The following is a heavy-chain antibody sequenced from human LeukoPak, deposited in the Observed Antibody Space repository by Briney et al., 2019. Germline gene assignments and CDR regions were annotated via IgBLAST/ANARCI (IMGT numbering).Heavy chain of an antibody. Sequence: PSETLSLTCAVSGGSISSSNWWSWVRQPPGKGLEWIGEIYHSGSTNYNPSLKSRVTISVDKSKNQFSLKLSSVTAADTAVYYCARDPTEVVPSPYYYYGMDVWGQGTTVTVSS. CDR3: ARDPTEVVPSPYYYYGMDV. V-gene: IGHV4-4*02. D-gene: IGHD3-22*01. J-gene: IGHJ6*02. CDR1: GGSISSSNW. CDR2: IYHSGST.